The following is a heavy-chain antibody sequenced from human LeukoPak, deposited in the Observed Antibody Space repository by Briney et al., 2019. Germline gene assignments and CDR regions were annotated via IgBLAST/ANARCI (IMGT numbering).Heavy chain of an antibody. CDR3: ARTSSTTSSIDY. CDR1: GASISSGGYY. J-gene: IGHJ4*02. V-gene: IGHV4-31*03. D-gene: IGHD2-2*01. Sequence: SETLSLTCTVSGASISSGGYYWSWIRQRPGKGLVWIGYIYYSGSIYYNSTLPSLKSRVSISVDTSKNQFSLKLSSVTAADTAAYYCARTSSTTSSIDYWGQGTLVTVSS. CDR2: IYYSGSI.